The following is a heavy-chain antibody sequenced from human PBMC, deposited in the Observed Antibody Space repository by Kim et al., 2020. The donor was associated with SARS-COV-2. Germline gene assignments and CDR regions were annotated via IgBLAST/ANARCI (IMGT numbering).Heavy chain of an antibody. CDR2: IYYSGST. V-gene: IGHV4-31*03. Sequence: SETLSLTCTVSGGSISSGGYYWSWIRQHPGKGLEWIGYIYYSGSTYYNPSLKSRVTISVDTSKNQFSLKLSSVTAADTAVYYCARGGTFYGDDPSRGSMGYWGQGTLVTVSS. J-gene: IGHJ4*02. CDR3: ARGGTFYGDDPSRGSMGY. D-gene: IGHD4-17*01. CDR1: GGSISSGGYY.